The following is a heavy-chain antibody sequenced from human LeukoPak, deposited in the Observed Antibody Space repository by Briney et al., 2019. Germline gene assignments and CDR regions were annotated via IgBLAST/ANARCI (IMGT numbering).Heavy chain of an antibody. V-gene: IGHV4-59*13. CDR2: VYYSGST. D-gene: IGHD5-18*01. CDR3: ARGSGSYGFFDV. Sequence: PSETLSLTCSVSGGDISSFHWSCIRQSPGEAVEYIGNVYYSGSTNYNPSLRSRVTISVDVSKNQFSLNVRSVTAADTAVYYCARGSGSYGFFDVWGQGTLVTVSA. CDR1: GGDISSFH. J-gene: IGHJ4*02.